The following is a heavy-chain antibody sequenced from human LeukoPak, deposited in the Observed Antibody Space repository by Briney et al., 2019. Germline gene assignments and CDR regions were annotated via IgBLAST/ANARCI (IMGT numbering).Heavy chain of an antibody. CDR3: TTDSLVVPAKYYYYGMDV. J-gene: IGHJ6*02. V-gene: IGHV3-15*01. Sequence: GGSLRLSCAASGFTFSNAWMSWVRQAPGKGLEWVGRIKSKIDGGTTDYAAPVKGRFTISRDDSKNMLYLQMNSLKTEDTAVYYCTTDSLVVPAKYYYYGMDVWGRGTTVAVSS. CDR1: GFTFSNAW. D-gene: IGHD2-2*01. CDR2: IKSKIDGGTT.